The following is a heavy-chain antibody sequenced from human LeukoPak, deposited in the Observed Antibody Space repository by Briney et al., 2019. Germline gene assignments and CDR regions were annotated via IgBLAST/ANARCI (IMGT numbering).Heavy chain of an antibody. Sequence: GGSLRLSCSASGFTFSSYSMNCGRQPPGKGLEWVSSISSSSSYIYYADSVKGRFAISRDNAKNSLYLQMSSLRAEDTAVYYCARDLTPPVLLWFGELLTEKYYYYGMDVWGQGTTVTVSS. CDR2: ISSSSSYI. V-gene: IGHV3-21*01. CDR1: GFTFSSYS. D-gene: IGHD3-10*01. CDR3: ARDLTPPVLLWFGELLTEKYYYYGMDV. J-gene: IGHJ6*02.